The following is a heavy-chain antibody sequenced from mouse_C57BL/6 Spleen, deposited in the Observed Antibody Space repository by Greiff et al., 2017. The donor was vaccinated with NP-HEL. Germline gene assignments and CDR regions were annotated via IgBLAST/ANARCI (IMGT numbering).Heavy chain of an antibody. D-gene: IGHD3-2*02. CDR2: ISDGGSYT. Sequence: DVHLVESGGGLVKPGGSLKLSCAASGFTFSSYAMSWVRQTPEKRLEWVATISDGGSYTYYPDNVKGRFTISRDNAKNNLYLQMSHLKSEDTAMYYCARDSSGRRYFDYWGQGTTLTVSS. CDR3: ARDSSGRRYFDY. J-gene: IGHJ2*01. V-gene: IGHV5-4*01. CDR1: GFTFSSYA.